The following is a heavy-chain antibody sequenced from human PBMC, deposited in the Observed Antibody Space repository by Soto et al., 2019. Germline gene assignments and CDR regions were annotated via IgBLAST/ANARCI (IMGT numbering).Heavy chain of an antibody. CDR2: IYYSGCT. CDR1: GGSISSGCYY. D-gene: IGHD3-3*01. J-gene: IGHJ4*02. Sequence: SETLSLTCTVSGGSISSGCYYWSWIPQHPGKGLEWIGYIYYSGCTYYNPSLKSRVTISVDTSKNQFSLKLSSVTAADTAVYYCARAPYLYDFWSGYYTGTFDYWGQGTLVTVSS. V-gene: IGHV4-31*03. CDR3: ARAPYLYDFWSGYYTGTFDY.